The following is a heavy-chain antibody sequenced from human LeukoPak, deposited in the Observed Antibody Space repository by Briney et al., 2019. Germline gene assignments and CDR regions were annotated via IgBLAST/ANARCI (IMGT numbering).Heavy chain of an antibody. J-gene: IGHJ4*02. CDR3: AKRGVVIRVILVGFHKEAYYFDS. V-gene: IGHV3-23*01. Sequence: PGGSLRLSCAVSGITLSNYGMSWGREAPGKGLEWISGSSYSGGRTNSPDSAKGRFTNSRDNPKNTLYLQMNSLRAADTAVYFCAKRGVVIRVILVGFHKEAYYFDSWGQGALVTVSS. CDR1: GITLSNYG. D-gene: IGHD3-22*01. CDR2: SSYSGGRT.